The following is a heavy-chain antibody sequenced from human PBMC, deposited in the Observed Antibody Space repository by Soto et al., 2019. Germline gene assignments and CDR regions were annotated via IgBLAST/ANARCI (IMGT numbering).Heavy chain of an antibody. Sequence: SETLSLTCTVYGVYFIGYYWNWIRQPPGKGLEWIGEIYHSRNTNYNPSLKSRVTISVDTSKNQFSLKLSSVTAADTAVYYCARDGGAAAGKAHYGMDVWGQGTTVTVSS. J-gene: IGHJ6*02. V-gene: IGHV4-34*01. CDR1: GVYFIGYY. CDR2: IYHSRNT. D-gene: IGHD6-13*01. CDR3: ARDGGAAAGKAHYGMDV.